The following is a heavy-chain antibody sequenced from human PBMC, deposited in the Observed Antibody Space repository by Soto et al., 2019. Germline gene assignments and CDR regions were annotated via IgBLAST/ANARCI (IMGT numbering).Heavy chain of an antibody. Sequence: ASVKVSCKASGYTFTDYYRHWGRQAPGQGLEWMGWINPNSGGTNYAQKFQGRVTMTRDTSISTAYMELNRLRSDDTAVYYCARDQSPSSGWPGMDVWGQGTTVTVSS. D-gene: IGHD6-19*01. J-gene: IGHJ6*02. CDR3: ARDQSPSSGWPGMDV. CDR2: INPNSGGT. CDR1: GYTFTDYY. V-gene: IGHV1-2*02.